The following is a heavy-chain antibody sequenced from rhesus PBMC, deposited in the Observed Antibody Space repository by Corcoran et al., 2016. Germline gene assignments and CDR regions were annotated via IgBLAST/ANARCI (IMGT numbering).Heavy chain of an antibody. CDR1: GGSISCGYY. CDR3: ARAVAYSGYRFDAFDF. Sequence: QVQLQESGPGLVKPSETLSLTCAVSGGSISCGYYWVWIRPHQGKGVGWMGIIYGSSATTYHNPSLKRRITISKDTSKNQFSLKLSSVTAADTAVYYCARAVAYSGYRFDAFDFWGQGLRVTVSS. V-gene: IGHV4S7*01. J-gene: IGHJ3*01. CDR2: IYGSSATT. D-gene: IGHD5-24*01.